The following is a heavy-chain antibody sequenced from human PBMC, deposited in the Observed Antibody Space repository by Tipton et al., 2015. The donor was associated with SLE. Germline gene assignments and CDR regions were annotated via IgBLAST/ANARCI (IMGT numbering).Heavy chain of an antibody. Sequence: TLSLTCTVSGGSISSGYYFWSWVRQPAGRGLEWFGRIFSSGDTNYNPSLKSRVTISLDTSKNQVSLRLTSLTAADTAVYCARGILEWSDYWGQGTLVTVSS. J-gene: IGHJ4*02. CDR2: IFSSGDT. D-gene: IGHD3-3*01. CDR3: ARGILEWSDY. V-gene: IGHV4-61*02. CDR1: GGSISSGYYF.